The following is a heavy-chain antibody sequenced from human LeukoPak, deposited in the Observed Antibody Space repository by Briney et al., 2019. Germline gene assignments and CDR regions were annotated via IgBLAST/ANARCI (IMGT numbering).Heavy chain of an antibody. CDR2: IGIAADT. CDR3: VRAVYCSGGSCTLLPHL. CDR1: GFAFSSYD. J-gene: IGHJ5*02. Sequence: GGSVRLSCAASGFAFSSYDMHWVRQATGKGLEWVSGIGIAADTYYAGSVKGRFTISRDNVKNSLYLQMNSLRAGDTAVYYCVRAVYCSGGSCTLLPHLWGQGAPVTVSS. V-gene: IGHV3-13*04. D-gene: IGHD2-15*01.